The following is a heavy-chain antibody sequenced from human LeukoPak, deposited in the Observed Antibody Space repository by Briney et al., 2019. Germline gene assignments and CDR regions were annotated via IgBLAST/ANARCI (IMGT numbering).Heavy chain of an antibody. V-gene: IGHV4-34*01. D-gene: IGHD3-3*01. J-gene: IGHJ6*03. Sequence: SETLSLTCAVYGGSFSGYYWSWIRQPPGKGLEWIGSIYYSGSTYYNPSLKSRVTISVDTSKNQFSLKLNSVTAADTAMYYCARIRGAGADYYYYYMDVWGKGTTVTVSS. CDR3: ARIRGAGADYYYYYMDV. CDR2: IYYSGST. CDR1: GGSFSGYY.